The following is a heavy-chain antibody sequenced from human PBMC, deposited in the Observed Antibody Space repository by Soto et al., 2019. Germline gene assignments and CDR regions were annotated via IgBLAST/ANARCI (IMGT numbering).Heavy chain of an antibody. CDR2: INPNGGST. V-gene: IGHV1-46*03. Sequence: QVQLVQSGAEVKKPGASVRVSCKASGYTFTNYYIDWVRQAPGQGLEWMGIINPNGGSTTYVQKFQGRVTMSRGTSTSPVYRELSSLGSEDTGVYYCARAAWTTVTNRLNDVWGVGGRGTMVTVSS. CDR1: GYTFTNYY. J-gene: IGHJ3*01. CDR3: ARAAWTTVTNRLNDVWGV. D-gene: IGHD4-4*01.